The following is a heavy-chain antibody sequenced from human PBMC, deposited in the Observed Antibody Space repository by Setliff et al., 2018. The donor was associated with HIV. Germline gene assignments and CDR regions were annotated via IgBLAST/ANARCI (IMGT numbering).Heavy chain of an antibody. V-gene: IGHV4-59*11. D-gene: IGHD4-17*01. CDR2: IHHSGGT. Sequence: SETLSRTCTVSYGSISGHYWTWIRQPPGKGLEWIGYIHHSGGTQYNPSLMSRLTMSVDSSKNQFSLSLSSVTAADTAVYYCARLHGDFYFDLWGQGTLVTVSS. CDR3: ARLHGDFYFDL. J-gene: IGHJ4*02. CDR1: YGSISGHY.